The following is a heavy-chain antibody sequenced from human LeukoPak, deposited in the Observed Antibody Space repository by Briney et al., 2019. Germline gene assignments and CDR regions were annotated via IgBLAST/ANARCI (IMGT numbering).Heavy chain of an antibody. D-gene: IGHD3-10*01. Sequence: RASETLSLTCTVSGGSISSSSYYWGWIRQPPGKGLEWIGSIYYSGSTYYNPSLKSRVTISVDTSKNQFSLKLSSVTAADTAVYYCARIGGYFIGPFDPWGQGTLVTVSS. V-gene: IGHV4-39*07. J-gene: IGHJ5*02. CDR2: IYYSGST. CDR1: GGSISSSSYY. CDR3: ARIGGYFIGPFDP.